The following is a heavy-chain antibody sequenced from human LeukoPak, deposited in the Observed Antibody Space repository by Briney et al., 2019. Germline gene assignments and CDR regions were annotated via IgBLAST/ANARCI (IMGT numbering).Heavy chain of an antibody. CDR3: ARGPTRYYRDY. D-gene: IGHD3-9*01. CDR2: IHYSGST. CDR1: GGSISSYY. J-gene: IGHJ4*02. Sequence: KSSETLSLTCTVSGGSISSYYWSWIRQPPGKGLEWIGYIHYSGSTNYNPSLKSRVTISVDTSKNQFSLKLSSVTAADTAVYYCARGPTRYYRDYWGQGTLVTVSS. V-gene: IGHV4-59*01.